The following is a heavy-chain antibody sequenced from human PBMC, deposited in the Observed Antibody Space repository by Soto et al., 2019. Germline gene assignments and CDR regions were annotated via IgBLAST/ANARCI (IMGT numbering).Heavy chain of an antibody. J-gene: IGHJ4*02. CDR1: GFSLSTSGVG. CDR3: AHRRGDISLYDY. V-gene: IGHV2-5*02. Sequence: QITLKESGPTLVKPTQTLTLTCTFSGFSLSTSGVGVGWIRQPPGKALEWLAPIYWDDDKRYSPSLKSRLTITTDTSKNQVVLTMTNMDPVDTATYYCAHRRGDISLYDYWGQGTLVTVSS. CDR2: IYWDDDK. D-gene: IGHD3-16*01.